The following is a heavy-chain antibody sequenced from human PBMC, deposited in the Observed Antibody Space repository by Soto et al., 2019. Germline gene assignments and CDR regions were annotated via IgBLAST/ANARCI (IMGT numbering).Heavy chain of an antibody. Sequence: EVQLVESGGGLVQPGGSLRLSCATSGFTFSSYEMNWVRQAPGKGLEWVSYISSSGSTIYYADTVKGPFTISRDNAKNSLYLKMDSLRAEDTAVYYCARDQEAGSFFPYYYGMAVWGQGTTITVSS. CDR1: GFTFSSYE. J-gene: IGHJ6*02. V-gene: IGHV3-48*03. CDR2: ISSSGSTI. CDR3: ARDQEAGSFFPYYYGMAV. D-gene: IGHD6-13*01.